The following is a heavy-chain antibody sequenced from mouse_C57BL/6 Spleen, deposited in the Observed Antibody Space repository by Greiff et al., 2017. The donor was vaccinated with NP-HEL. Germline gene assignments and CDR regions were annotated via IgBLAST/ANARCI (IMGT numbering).Heavy chain of an antibody. Sequence: EVQVVESGGGLVKPGGSLKLSCAASGFTFSSYTMSWVRQTPEKRLEWVATISGGGGNTYYPDSVKGRFTISRDNAKNTLYLQMSSLRSEDTALYYCARRAVEGPSPWFAYWGQGTLVTVSA. D-gene: IGHD1-1*01. CDR3: ARRAVEGPSPWFAY. J-gene: IGHJ3*01. CDR2: ISGGGGNT. CDR1: GFTFSSYT. V-gene: IGHV5-9*01.